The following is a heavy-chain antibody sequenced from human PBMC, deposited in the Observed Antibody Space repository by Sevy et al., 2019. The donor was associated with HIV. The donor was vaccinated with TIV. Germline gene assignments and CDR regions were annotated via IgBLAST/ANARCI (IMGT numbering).Heavy chain of an antibody. D-gene: IGHD6-25*01. CDR1: GYTFTSHG. CDR3: ARDLGEAALDP. CDR2: INSYNHNT. J-gene: IGHJ5*02. V-gene: IGHV1-18*01. Sequence: ASVKVSCKASGYTFTSHGFSWVRQAPGQGLEWMGWINSYNHNTYYAQKLRGRVSMTTDTSTSTAYMEPRSLRADDTAVYYCARDLGEAALDPWGQGTLVTVSS.